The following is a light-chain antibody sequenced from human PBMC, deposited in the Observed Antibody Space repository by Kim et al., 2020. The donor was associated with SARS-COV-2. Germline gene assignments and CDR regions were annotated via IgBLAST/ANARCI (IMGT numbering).Light chain of an antibody. CDR1: GGNSNYQ. V-gene: IGLV9-49*01. CDR3: GADHGSGSNFVWV. Sequence: CTRGGGNSNYQVDWYQQRPGKGPRFVMRVGTGGIVGSKGDGIPDRFSVLGSGLNRYLTIKNIQEEDESDYHCGADHGSGSNFVWVFGGGTQLTVL. CDR2: VGTGGIVG. J-gene: IGLJ3*02.